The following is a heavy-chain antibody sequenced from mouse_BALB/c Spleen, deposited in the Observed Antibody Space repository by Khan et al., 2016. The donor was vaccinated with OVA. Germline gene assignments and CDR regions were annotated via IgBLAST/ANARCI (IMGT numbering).Heavy chain of an antibody. V-gene: IGHV3-2*02. CDR3: AQRAEIDY. D-gene: IGHD3-3*01. CDR2: ISYSGST. Sequence: VQLKQSGPGLVKPSQSLSLTCTVTGYSITSDYAWNWIRQFPGNKLEWMGYISYSGSTNYNPSLKSRFSITRDTSKNQFFLQLNSVTTEDTATCSSAQRAEIDYWGQGTSLTVSS. CDR1: GYSITSDYA. J-gene: IGHJ2*02.